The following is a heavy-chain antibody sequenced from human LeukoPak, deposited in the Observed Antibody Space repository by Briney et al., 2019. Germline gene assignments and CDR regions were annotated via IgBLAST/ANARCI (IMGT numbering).Heavy chain of an antibody. CDR3: ARRGDILTDYAFDY. CDR2: IYYSGTT. D-gene: IGHD3-9*01. CDR1: GGSINSNSHH. Sequence: PSETLSLTCSVSGGSINSNSHHWDWIRQAPGKGLEWIGNIYYSGTTSYNPSLKSRATISVDTSKNQFSLRLSSVTAADTAVYYCARRGDILTDYAFDYWGQGTLVTVSS. V-gene: IGHV4-39*01. J-gene: IGHJ4*02.